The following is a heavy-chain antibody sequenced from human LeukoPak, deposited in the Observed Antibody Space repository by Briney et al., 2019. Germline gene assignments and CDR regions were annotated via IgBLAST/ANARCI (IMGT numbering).Heavy chain of an antibody. CDR2: ISYDGSNK. V-gene: IGHV3-30-3*01. CDR3: ARAYCSSTSCPYGMDV. Sequence: GGSPRLSCAASGFTFSSYAMAWVRQAPGKGLEWVAFISYDGSNKYYADSVKGRFTISRDNSKNTLYLQMNSLRAEDTAVYYCARAYCSSTSCPYGMDVWGQGTTVTVSS. J-gene: IGHJ6*02. D-gene: IGHD2-2*01. CDR1: GFTFSSYA.